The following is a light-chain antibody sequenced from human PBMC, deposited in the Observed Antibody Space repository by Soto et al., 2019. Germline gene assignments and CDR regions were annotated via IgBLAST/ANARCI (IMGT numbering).Light chain of an antibody. Sequence: QSVLTQPPSVSGAPGQRVTISCTGSSSNIGAGYDVHWYQQLPGTAPKLLIYGNSNRPSGVPDRFSGSKSGTSASLAITGLQAEYEADYYCQSYDSSVSKVVFGGGTKVTVL. CDR1: SSNIGAGYD. CDR2: GNS. V-gene: IGLV1-40*01. CDR3: QSYDSSVSKVV. J-gene: IGLJ2*01.